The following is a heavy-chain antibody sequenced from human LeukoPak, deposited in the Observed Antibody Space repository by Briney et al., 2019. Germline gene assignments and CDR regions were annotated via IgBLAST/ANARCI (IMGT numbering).Heavy chain of an antibody. CDR1: GYTLTEIS. D-gene: IGHD6-19*01. Sequence: AAVKVSCKVSGYTLTEISMHWVRQAPGKGLEWMGGFDPEDGETIYAQKFQGRVTMTEDTSTDTAYMELSSLRSEDTAVYYCATDPSWYSSGWYSFDYWGQGTLVTVSS. J-gene: IGHJ4*02. CDR2: FDPEDGET. CDR3: ATDPSWYSSGWYSFDY. V-gene: IGHV1-24*01.